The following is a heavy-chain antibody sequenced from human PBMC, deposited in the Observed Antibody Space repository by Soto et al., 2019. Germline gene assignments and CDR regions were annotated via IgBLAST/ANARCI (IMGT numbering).Heavy chain of an antibody. CDR3: AKGVVVAATYFHH. D-gene: IGHD2-15*01. J-gene: IGHJ1*01. CDR1: GFTFSSYG. Sequence: GGSLRLSCAASGFTFSSYGMHWVRQAPGKGLEWVAVISYDGSNKYYADSAKGRFTISRDNSKNTLYLQMNSLRAEDTAVYYCAKGVVVAATYFHHWGQGTLVTVSS. V-gene: IGHV3-30*18. CDR2: ISYDGSNK.